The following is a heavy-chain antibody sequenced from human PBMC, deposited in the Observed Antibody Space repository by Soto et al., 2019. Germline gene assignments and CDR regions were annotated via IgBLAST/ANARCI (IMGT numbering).Heavy chain of an antibody. CDR2: FSGGRDTT. CDR1: GFTFSSYA. D-gene: IGHD2-21*01. V-gene: IGHV3-23*01. CDR3: AKATSATCTGSICYSFDY. Sequence: GGSLRLSCVASGFTFSSYAMGWVRQAPGQRLEWVATFSGGRDTTWHADSVKGRFTVSRDSSKNTLSPQMNSLRPEDTALYYCAKATSATCTGSICYSFDYWGQGTLVTVSS. J-gene: IGHJ4*02.